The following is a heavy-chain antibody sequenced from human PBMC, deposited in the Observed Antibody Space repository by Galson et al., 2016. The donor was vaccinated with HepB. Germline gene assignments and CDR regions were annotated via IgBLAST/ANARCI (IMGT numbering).Heavy chain of an antibody. V-gene: IGHV3-23*01. CDR2: ISGSGGFT. Sequence: SLRLSCAASGFTFTTYAMNWVRQAPGKGLEWVSGISGSGGFTYYADSVKGRFTISRDNSENTLYLQMNSLRAEDTAIYYCAKDGLRGYSSSWYVTYFDSWGQGTLVTVSS. J-gene: IGHJ4*02. CDR3: AKDGLRGYSSSWYVTYFDS. CDR1: GFTFTTYA. D-gene: IGHD6-13*01.